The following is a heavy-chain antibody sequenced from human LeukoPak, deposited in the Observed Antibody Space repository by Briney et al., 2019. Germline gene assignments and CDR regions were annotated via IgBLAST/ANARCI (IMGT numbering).Heavy chain of an antibody. V-gene: IGHV3-74*01. Sequence: GGSLRLSCAASGFTFSSYWMHWVRQVPGKGLVWVARINPGGSSITYADSVKGRFTNSRDNAKNTLYLQMDSLRAEDTGVYYCARSNQADDYWGQGTLVTVSS. J-gene: IGHJ4*02. CDR1: GFTFSSYW. D-gene: IGHD1-14*01. CDR2: INPGGSSI. CDR3: ARSNQADDY.